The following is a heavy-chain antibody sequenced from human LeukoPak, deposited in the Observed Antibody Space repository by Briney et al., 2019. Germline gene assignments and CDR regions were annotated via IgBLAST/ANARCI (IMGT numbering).Heavy chain of an antibody. D-gene: IGHD2-2*01. Sequence: GGSLRLSCAVSGFTFSSYSMNWVRQAPGKGLEWVASISSSSSHIYYADSVKGRFTISRDNAKNSLYLQMNSLRAEDTAVYYCARGTPGQYQLLLLFDPWGQGTLVTVSS. V-gene: IGHV3-21*01. J-gene: IGHJ5*02. CDR2: ISSSSSHI. CDR3: ARGTPGQYQLLLLFDP. CDR1: GFTFSSYS.